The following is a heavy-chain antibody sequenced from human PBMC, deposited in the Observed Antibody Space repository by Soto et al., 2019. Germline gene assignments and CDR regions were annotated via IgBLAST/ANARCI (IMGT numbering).Heavy chain of an antibody. Sequence: SGPTLVNPTETLTLTCTVSGLSRINVKLCVSWIRHPPGKALEWLAHIFSNDDKSYSTSLRSRVTISKDTSRSQVVLTMTNMDPLDSATYYCALIKDCSRTDCYLASFDPWGQGTLVTVSS. CDR1: GLSRINVKLC. J-gene: IGHJ5*02. V-gene: IGHV2-26*01. D-gene: IGHD2-2*01. CDR3: ALIKDCSRTDCYLASFDP. CDR2: IFSNDDK.